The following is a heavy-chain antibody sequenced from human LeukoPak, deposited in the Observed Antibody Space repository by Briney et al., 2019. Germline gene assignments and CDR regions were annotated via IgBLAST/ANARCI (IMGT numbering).Heavy chain of an antibody. CDR1: GFTFSSYS. Sequence: GGSLRLSCVTSGFTFSSYSMNWVRQAPGKGLEWVSSTSSSSGYIYNADSVRGRFTISRDNSKNTLYLQMNSLRAEDTAVYYCAKATGRIAVAEDFDYWGQGTLVTVSS. CDR3: AKATGRIAVAEDFDY. V-gene: IGHV3-21*04. CDR2: TSSSSGYI. J-gene: IGHJ4*02. D-gene: IGHD6-19*01.